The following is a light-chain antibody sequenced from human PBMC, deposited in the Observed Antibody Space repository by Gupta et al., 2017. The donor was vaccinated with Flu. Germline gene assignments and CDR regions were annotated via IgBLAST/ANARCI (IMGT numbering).Light chain of an antibody. V-gene: IGKV3-11*01. J-gene: IGKJ2*03. Sequence: EIVLTQSPATLSLSPGERATLSRRASQSVRRYLAWYQQKPGQAPRLLIYDTSNRATGIPARFSGNGSGTDFTLTISGLEPEDFAVYYCQQRSNWLLSFGQGTKLEIK. CDR2: DTS. CDR3: QQRSNWLLS. CDR1: QSVRRY.